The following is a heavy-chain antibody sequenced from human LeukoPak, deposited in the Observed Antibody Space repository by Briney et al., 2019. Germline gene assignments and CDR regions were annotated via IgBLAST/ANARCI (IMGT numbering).Heavy chain of an antibody. V-gene: IGHV4-38-2*01. J-gene: IGHJ4*02. D-gene: IGHD5-18*01. CDR1: GYSISSGYY. CDR3: ARFRSWILDY. CDR2: IYHSGST. Sequence: SETLSLTCAVSGYSISSGYYWGWSRQPPGKGLEWIGSIYHSGSTYYNPSLKSRVTISVDKSKNQFSLKLSSVTAADTAVYYCARFRSWILDYWGQGTLVTDSS.